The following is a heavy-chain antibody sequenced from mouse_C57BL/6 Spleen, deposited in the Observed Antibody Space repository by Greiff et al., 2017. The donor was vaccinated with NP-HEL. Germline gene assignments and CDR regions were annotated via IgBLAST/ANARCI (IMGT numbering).Heavy chain of an antibody. CDR2: IDPSDSET. D-gene: IGHD4-1*01. Sequence: QVQLQQPGAELVRPGSSVKLSCMASGYTFTSYWMHWVKQRPIQGLEWIGNIDPSDSETHYNQKFKDKATLTVDKSSSTAYMQLSSLTSEDSAVYYCARGANWEGVYWYFDVWGTGTTVTVSS. CDR1: GYTFTSYW. CDR3: ARGANWEGVYWYFDV. J-gene: IGHJ1*03. V-gene: IGHV1-52*01.